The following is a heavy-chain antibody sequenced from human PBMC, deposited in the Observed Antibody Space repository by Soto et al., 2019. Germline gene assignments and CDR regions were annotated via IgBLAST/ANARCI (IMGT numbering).Heavy chain of an antibody. CDR1: GYSFINYW. CDR3: VRGDSSDYYTAAPADY. D-gene: IGHD3-22*01. V-gene: IGHV5-51*01. CDR2: IYPGDSDT. J-gene: IGHJ4*01. Sequence: GESLKISCRASGYSFINYWIGWVRQKPGKGLEWMGIIYPGDSDTKYSPSFQGQVTISADKSINTAYLQWRSLKASDTAIYFCVRGDSSDYYTAAPADYGGQGTLVTVS.